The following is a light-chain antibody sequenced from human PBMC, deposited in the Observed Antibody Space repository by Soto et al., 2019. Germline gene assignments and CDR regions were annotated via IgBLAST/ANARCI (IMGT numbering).Light chain of an antibody. J-gene: IGKJ4*01. CDR1: QDISNY. CDR2: AAS. Sequence: DIQMTQSPSSLSASVGDRVTSTCQASQDISNYLNWYQHKPGQAPNLLIYAASTLQAGVPSRFRGSGSGTDFTLTISSLQPEDFATYFCQQSNSSPPTFGGGTKVDIK. CDR3: QQSNSSPPT. V-gene: IGKV1-39*01.